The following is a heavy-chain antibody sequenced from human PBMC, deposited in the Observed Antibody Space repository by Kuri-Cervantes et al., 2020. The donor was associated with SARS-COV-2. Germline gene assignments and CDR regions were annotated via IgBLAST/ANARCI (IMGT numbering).Heavy chain of an antibody. CDR1: GGSFSGYY. V-gene: IGHV4-34*01. D-gene: IGHD6-19*01. CDR3: ARADPPQYSSGWYPGGNWFDP. CDR2: INHSGST. Sequence: GSLRLSCAVYGGSFSGYYWSWIRQPPGKGLEWIGEINHSGSTNYNPSLKSRVTISVDTSKNQFSLKLSSVTAADTAVYYCARADPPQYSSGWYPGGNWFDPWGQGTLVTVSS. J-gene: IGHJ5*02.